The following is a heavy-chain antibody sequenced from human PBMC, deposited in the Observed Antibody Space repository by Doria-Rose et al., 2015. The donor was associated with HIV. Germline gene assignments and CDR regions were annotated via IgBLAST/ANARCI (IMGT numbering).Heavy chain of an antibody. J-gene: IGHJ6*03. V-gene: IGHV4-4*09. CDR1: GGSISSYY. D-gene: IGHD3-10*01. CDR2: IYSSGST. CDR3: ARFRPSRGIYYSLDD. Sequence: QVQLQESGPGLVKPAETLSLTCTVSGGSISSYYWNWIRQPPGKGLEWIGYIYSSGSTHYNSSLKSRVTASIDTSKAQFSRKLSSGTAADTAVYYCARFRPSRGIYYSLDDWGKGTTVTVSS.